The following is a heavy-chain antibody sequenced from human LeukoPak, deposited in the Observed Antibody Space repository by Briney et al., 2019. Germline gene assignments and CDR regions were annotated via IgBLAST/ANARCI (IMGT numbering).Heavy chain of an antibody. D-gene: IGHD1-14*01. Sequence: GGSLRLSCAASGFAFSTYGMYWVRQAPGKGLEWVAYIRHDGGTKYYADSVRDRFTISRDNAKNILYLQMNSLRAEDTAVYYCARGVKSAVWRAFDIWGQGTMVTVSS. CDR3: ARGVKSAVWRAFDI. CDR2: IRHDGGTK. CDR1: GFAFSTYG. V-gene: IGHV3-30*02. J-gene: IGHJ3*02.